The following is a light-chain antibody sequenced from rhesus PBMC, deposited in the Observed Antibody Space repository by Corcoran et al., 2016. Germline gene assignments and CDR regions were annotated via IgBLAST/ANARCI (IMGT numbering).Light chain of an antibody. J-gene: IGKJ1*01. CDR2: GAS. V-gene: IGKV3-42*01. CDR1: QSVSSS. Sequence: EIVMTQSPATLSLSPGERATLSCRASQSVSSSLAWYQPKPGQAPKLLISGASSRATGIPERFSGSGSGTEVTLTISSLEPEDVGVYYCQQDYSWPRTFGQGTKVEIK. CDR3: QQDYSWPRT.